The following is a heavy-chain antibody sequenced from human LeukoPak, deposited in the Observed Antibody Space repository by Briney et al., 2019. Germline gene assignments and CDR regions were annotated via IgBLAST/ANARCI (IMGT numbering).Heavy chain of an antibody. Sequence: PGGSLRLSCAASGFLFEDYDMHWVRQTPGKRLEWVSRVSWDSDTIDFADSVKGRFTSSRDNAKNSLYLEMNTLRVEDTAIYYCVKDFGNLAGRPVAFDIWGQGTKVTVSS. CDR2: VSWDSDTI. CDR1: GFLFEDYD. D-gene: IGHD6-6*01. CDR3: VKDFGNLAGRPVAFDI. V-gene: IGHV3-9*01. J-gene: IGHJ3*02.